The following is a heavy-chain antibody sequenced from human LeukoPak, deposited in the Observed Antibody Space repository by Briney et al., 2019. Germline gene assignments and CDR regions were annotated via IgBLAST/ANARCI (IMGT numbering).Heavy chain of an antibody. CDR3: ARVGFRLWLLNY. J-gene: IGHJ4*02. V-gene: IGHV4-34*01. Sequence: PSEILSLTCAVYGGSFSGYYWSWIRQPPGKGLEWIGEINHSGSTNYNPSLKSRVTISVDTSRNQFSLKLSSVTAADTAVYYCARVGFRLWLLNYWGQGTLVTVSS. CDR1: GGSFSGYY. CDR2: INHSGST. D-gene: IGHD5-18*01.